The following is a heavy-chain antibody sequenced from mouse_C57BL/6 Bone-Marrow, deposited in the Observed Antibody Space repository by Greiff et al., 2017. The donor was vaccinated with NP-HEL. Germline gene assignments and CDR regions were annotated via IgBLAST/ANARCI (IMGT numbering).Heavy chain of an antibody. D-gene: IGHD2-2*01. CDR1: GFTFTDYY. V-gene: IGHV7-3*01. Sequence: EVMLVESGGGLVQPGGSLSLSCAASGFTFTDYYMSWVRQPPGKALEWLGFIRNKANGYTTEYSASVKGRFTISRDNSQSILYLQMNALRAEDSATYYCARSYGYDVHWYFDVWGTGTTVTVSS. J-gene: IGHJ1*03. CDR2: IRNKANGYTT. CDR3: ARSYGYDVHWYFDV.